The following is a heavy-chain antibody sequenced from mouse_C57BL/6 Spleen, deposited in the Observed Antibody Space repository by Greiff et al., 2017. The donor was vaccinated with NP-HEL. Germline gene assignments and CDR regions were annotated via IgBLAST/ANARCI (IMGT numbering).Heavy chain of an antibody. CDR1: GYAFSSYW. J-gene: IGHJ3*01. Sequence: QVQLQQSGAELVKPGASVKISCKASGYAFSSYWMNWVKQRPGKGLEWIGQIYPGDGDTNYNGKFKGKATLTADKSSSTAYMQLSSLTSEDSAVYFCARFNWEGAWFAYWGQGTLVTVSA. V-gene: IGHV1-80*01. CDR2: IYPGDGDT. CDR3: ARFNWEGAWFAY. D-gene: IGHD4-1*01.